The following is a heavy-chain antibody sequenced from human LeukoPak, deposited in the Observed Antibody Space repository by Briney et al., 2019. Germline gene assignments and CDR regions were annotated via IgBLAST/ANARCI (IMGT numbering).Heavy chain of an antibody. D-gene: IGHD4-11*01. V-gene: IGHV3-23*01. CDR1: GFSFSASS. J-gene: IGHJ4*02. CDR2: ISENGRST. Sequence: GGSLRLSCAASGFSFSASSMSWVRQTPGKGLEWVSSISENGRSTYYADSVKGRFTISRDNSKSTLYLQMNSLKTEDTAVYYCARSVTTRDFDYWGQGTLVTVSS. CDR3: ARSVTTRDFDY.